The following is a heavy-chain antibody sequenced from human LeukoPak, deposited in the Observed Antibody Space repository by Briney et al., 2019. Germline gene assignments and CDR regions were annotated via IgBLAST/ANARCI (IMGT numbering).Heavy chain of an antibody. CDR2: IYYSGST. CDR1: GGSISSYY. J-gene: IGHJ4*02. Sequence: PSETLSLTCTVSGGSISSYYWSWIRQPAGKGLEWIGSIYYSGSTYYNPSLKSRVTISVDTSKNQFSPKLSSVTAADTAVYYCARHLSGYSREFDYWGQGTLVTVSS. D-gene: IGHD3-22*01. CDR3: ARHLSGYSREFDY. V-gene: IGHV4-59*05.